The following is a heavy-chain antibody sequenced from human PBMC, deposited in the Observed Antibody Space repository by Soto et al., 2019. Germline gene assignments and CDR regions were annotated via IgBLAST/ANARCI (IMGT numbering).Heavy chain of an antibody. CDR1: GFTFSSYP. V-gene: IGHV3-30-3*01. Sequence: QVQLVESGGGVVQPGRSLRLSCAASGFTFSSYPMHWVRQPPGKGLEWVAVISYHGNNKYYADSVKGRFTLSRDKSKNTVYLQMNSLRTEDTAVYYCARDSAGGSYYLVARGAYFDYWGQGTLVTVSS. CDR2: ISYHGNNK. D-gene: IGHD1-26*01. J-gene: IGHJ4*02. CDR3: ARDSAGGSYYLVARGAYFDY.